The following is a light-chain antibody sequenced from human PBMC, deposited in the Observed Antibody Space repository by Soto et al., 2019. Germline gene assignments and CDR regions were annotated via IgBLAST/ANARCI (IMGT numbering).Light chain of an antibody. V-gene: IGKV3-15*01. CDR2: DAS. CDR3: QQYNNWPPIT. Sequence: EIVMTQSPATVSVSPGERATLSCRSSQSVSSKLAWYQQKPGQPPRLLIFDASARATGVPDRFSGRGSGTEFILTISRLQSEDFAVYYCQQYNNWPPITFGQGTRLEIK. CDR1: QSVSSK. J-gene: IGKJ5*01.